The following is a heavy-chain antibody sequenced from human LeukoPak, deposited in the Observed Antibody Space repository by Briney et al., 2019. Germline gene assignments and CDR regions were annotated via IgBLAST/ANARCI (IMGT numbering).Heavy chain of an antibody. CDR2: ISGSGGST. V-gene: IGHV3-23*01. J-gene: IGHJ4*02. CDR1: GFTFSSYG. CDR3: AKTGYYDSSGYDY. D-gene: IGHD3-22*01. Sequence: SGGSLRLSSAASGFTFSSYGMSWVRQAPGKGLEWVSAISGSGGSTYYADSVKGRFTISRDNSKNTLYLQMNSLRAEDTAVYYCAKTGYYDSSGYDYWGQGTLVTVSS.